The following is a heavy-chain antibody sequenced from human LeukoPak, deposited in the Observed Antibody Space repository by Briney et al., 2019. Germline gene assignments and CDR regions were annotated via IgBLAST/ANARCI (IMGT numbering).Heavy chain of an antibody. CDR2: IYHSGST. CDR3: ARGLLSYDYFDY. Sequence: PSETLSLTCAVSGGSISSGGYSWSWIRQPPGKGLEWTGYIYHSGSTYYNPSLKSRVTISVDRSKNQFSLKLSSVTAADTAVYYCARGLLSYDYFDYWGQGTLVTVSS. J-gene: IGHJ4*02. D-gene: IGHD2-21*02. CDR1: GGSISSGGYS. V-gene: IGHV4-30-2*01.